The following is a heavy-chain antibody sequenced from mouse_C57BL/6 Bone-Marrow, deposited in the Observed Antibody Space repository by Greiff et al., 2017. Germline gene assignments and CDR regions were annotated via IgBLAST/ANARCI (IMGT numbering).Heavy chain of an antibody. CDR3: SRQVTTVLATKYFDV. V-gene: IGHV5-9*01. D-gene: IGHD1-1*01. J-gene: IGHJ1*03. CDR2: ISGGGGNT. CDR1: GFTFSSYT. Sequence: DVKLVESGGGLVKPGGSLNLSCAASGFTFSSYTMSWVRQTPEKRLQWVAAISGGGGNTYYPDSVKGRFTISRDNEKNILYLQMSSLRSEDTALYYCSRQVTTVLATKYFDVWGTGTTVTVSS.